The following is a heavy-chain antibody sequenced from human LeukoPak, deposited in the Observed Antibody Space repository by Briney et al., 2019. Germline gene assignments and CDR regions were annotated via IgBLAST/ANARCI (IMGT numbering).Heavy chain of an antibody. D-gene: IGHD1-14*01. CDR1: GFTFSPYW. CDR2: IKQDGSEK. Sequence: GGSLRLSCAASGFTFSPYWMSWVRQAPGKGLEWVANIKQDGSEKYYVDSVKGRFTISRDNAKSSLYLQMDSLRAEDTAIYYCARSLSNRLLSQYNWFDLWGQGTLVTVSS. J-gene: IGHJ5*02. V-gene: IGHV3-7*01. CDR3: ARSLSNRLLSQYNWFDL.